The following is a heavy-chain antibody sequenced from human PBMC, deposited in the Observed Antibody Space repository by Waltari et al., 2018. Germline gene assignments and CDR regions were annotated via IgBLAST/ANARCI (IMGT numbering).Heavy chain of an antibody. CDR3: ATKFGVYYDSSVYPDYFDY. V-gene: IGHV1-24*01. CDR1: GDTLNDLS. D-gene: IGHD3-22*01. Sequence: QVQLVQSGAEVKKPGASVKVSCKVSGDTLNDLSMHWVLQAHGNGIEWMGGCDPEAGETIYAQKFQGIVTMTEDTATDTAHMELSVLRSWYTSVYYCATKFGVYYDSSVYPDYFDYWGQGTLVTVSS. J-gene: IGHJ4*02. CDR2: CDPEAGET.